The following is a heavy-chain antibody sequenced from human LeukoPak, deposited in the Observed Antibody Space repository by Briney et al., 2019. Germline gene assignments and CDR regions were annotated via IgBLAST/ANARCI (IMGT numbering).Heavy chain of an antibody. CDR1: GFTFSDYH. V-gene: IGHV3-11*01. J-gene: IGHJ4*02. Sequence: GGSLRLSCAASGFTFSDYHMSWIRQAPGKGLEWVSYISSSGSTIYYADSVKGRFTISRDNAKNSLYLQMNSLRAEDTAVYYCARGHIYGDYEVDYWGQGTLVTVSS. CDR2: ISSSGSTI. D-gene: IGHD4-17*01. CDR3: ARGHIYGDYEVDY.